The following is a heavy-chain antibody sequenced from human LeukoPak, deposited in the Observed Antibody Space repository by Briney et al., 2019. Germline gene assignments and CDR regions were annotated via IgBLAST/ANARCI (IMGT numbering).Heavy chain of an antibody. D-gene: IGHD3-10*01. CDR2: IYTSGST. J-gene: IGHJ4*02. Sequence: SETLSLTCTVSGGSISSGSYYWSWIRQPAGKGREWIGRIYTSGSTNYNPSLKSRVTISVDTSKNQFSLKLSSVTAADTAAYYCARAQEWFGELWDDYWGQGTLVTVSS. CDR1: GGSISSGSYY. CDR3: ARAQEWFGELWDDY. V-gene: IGHV4-61*02.